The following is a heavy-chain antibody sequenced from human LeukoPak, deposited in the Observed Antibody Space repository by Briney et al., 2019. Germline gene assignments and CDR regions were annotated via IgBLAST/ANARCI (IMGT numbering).Heavy chain of an antibody. CDR2: IRYDGSNK. J-gene: IGHJ3*02. D-gene: IGHD3-10*01. CDR1: GFTFSSYG. V-gene: IGHV3-30*02. CDR3: AKMGRYGSGSLDAFDI. Sequence: GGSLTLSCAASGFTFSSYGMHWVRQAPGKGREWVAFIRYDGSNKYYADSVKGRFTISRDNSKNTLYLQMNSLRAEDTAVYYCAKMGRYGSGSLDAFDIWGQGTMVTVSS.